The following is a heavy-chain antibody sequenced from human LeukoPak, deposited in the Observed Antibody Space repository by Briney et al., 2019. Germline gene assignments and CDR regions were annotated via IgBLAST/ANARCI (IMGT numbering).Heavy chain of an antibody. CDR2: ISTYNGDT. Sequence: ASVKVSCKASDYTFTSYGISWVRQAPGQGLEWMGWISTYNGDTKYTQKLQGRVTMTADTSTRTAHMELRSLRSDDTAVYYCARGWIEMPTVYFDYWGQGTLVSVFS. V-gene: IGHV1-18*01. J-gene: IGHJ4*02. CDR3: ARGWIEMPTVYFDY. D-gene: IGHD5-24*01. CDR1: DYTFTSYG.